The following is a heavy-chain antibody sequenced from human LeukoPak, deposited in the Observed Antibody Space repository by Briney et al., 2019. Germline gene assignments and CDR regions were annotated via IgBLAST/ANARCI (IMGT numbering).Heavy chain of an antibody. D-gene: IGHD6-13*01. J-gene: IGHJ4*02. Sequence: PSETLSLTCTVSGDSLTNYYWTWIRQPAGKGLGWIGRIYSTGSTNYNPSLNSRVTMSLDTSKKQFSLKLRSVTAADTAVYYCARGDGYSTRAGIVDYWGQGTLVTVSS. CDR1: GDSLTNYY. CDR3: ARGDGYSTRAGIVDY. CDR2: IYSTGST. V-gene: IGHV4-4*07.